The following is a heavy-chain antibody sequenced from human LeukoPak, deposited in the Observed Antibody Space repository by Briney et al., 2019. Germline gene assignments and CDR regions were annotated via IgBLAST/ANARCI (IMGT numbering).Heavy chain of an antibody. CDR2: IYYSGST. J-gene: IGHJ3*02. CDR1: GGSISSYY. D-gene: IGHD7-27*01. Sequence: SETLSLTCTVSGGSISSYYWSWIRQPPGKGLEWIGYIYYSGSTNYNPSLKSRVTISVDTSKNQFSLKLSSVTAADTAVYYCARATGEVLDAFDIWGQGTMVTVSS. V-gene: IGHV4-59*01. CDR3: ARATGEVLDAFDI.